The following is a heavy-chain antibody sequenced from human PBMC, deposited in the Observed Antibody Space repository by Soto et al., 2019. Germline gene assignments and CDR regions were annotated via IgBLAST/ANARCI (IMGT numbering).Heavy chain of an antibody. J-gene: IGHJ6*02. CDR2: ISSSSSYT. D-gene: IGHD3-22*01. Sequence: QVQLVESGGGLVKPGGSLRLSCAASGFTFSDYYMSWIRQAPGKGLEWVSYISSSSSYTNYADSVKGRFTISRDNAKNSLYLQMNSLRAEHTAVYYCARLRNYSDSSGYSDVWGQGTTVTVSS. CDR3: ARLRNYSDSSGYSDV. CDR1: GFTFSDYY. V-gene: IGHV3-11*06.